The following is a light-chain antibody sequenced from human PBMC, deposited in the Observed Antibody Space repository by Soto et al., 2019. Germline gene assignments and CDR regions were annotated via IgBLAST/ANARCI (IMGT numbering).Light chain of an antibody. V-gene: IGKV1-6*01. CDR3: LLDFRYFWA. CDR1: QAIRTA. CDR2: AAS. J-gene: IGKJ1*01. Sequence: AIQLTQSPSSLSASVGDRVTITCRASQAIRTALGWYQQKPGKVPKLLIYAASTLQSGVPSRFSGSGSGTDFTPTISSLQPEDFATYYCLLDFRYFWAFGQGTKVDIK.